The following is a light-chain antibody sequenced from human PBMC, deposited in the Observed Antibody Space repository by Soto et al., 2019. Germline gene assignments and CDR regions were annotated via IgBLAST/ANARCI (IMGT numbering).Light chain of an antibody. V-gene: IGKV1-5*01. Sequence: DIQMTQSPSTLSASVGDRVTITCRASQSVVDSLAWYQQRSGKAPKLLIFDASTLESGVPSRFSGSGSGTEFTFSITSLLPEDFATYYCQQYSTYALTFGGGTRVEIK. J-gene: IGKJ4*01. CDR3: QQYSTYALT. CDR2: DAS. CDR1: QSVVDS.